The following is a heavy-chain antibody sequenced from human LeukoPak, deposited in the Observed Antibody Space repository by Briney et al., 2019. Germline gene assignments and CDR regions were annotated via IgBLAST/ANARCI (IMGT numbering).Heavy chain of an antibody. Sequence: GESLKISCKGSGYNFDTYWIAWMRQMPGKGLEWMGIICPADSDTRYRPSFQGQVTISADKSITTAYLQWSSLKASDTAIYYCARGYGAYLGYWGQGTLVTVSS. CDR3: ARGYGAYLGY. D-gene: IGHD4-17*01. CDR1: GYNFDTYW. J-gene: IGHJ4*02. V-gene: IGHV5-51*01. CDR2: ICPADSDT.